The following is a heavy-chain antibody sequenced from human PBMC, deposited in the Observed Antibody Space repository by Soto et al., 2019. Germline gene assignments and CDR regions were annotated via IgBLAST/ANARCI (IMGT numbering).Heavy chain of an antibody. D-gene: IGHD3-10*01. J-gene: IGHJ4*02. Sequence: PSETLSLTCAVYGGSFSDTYWNWFRQPPGKGLEWIGEINHNTNTIYNPSLTSRVTISVDTSKNHFSLKLTSVTAADTAVYFCARRHGLDIDAYYWGQGILVTVSS. CDR2: INHNTNT. CDR1: GGSFSDTY. V-gene: IGHV4-34*01. CDR3: ARRHGLDIDAYY.